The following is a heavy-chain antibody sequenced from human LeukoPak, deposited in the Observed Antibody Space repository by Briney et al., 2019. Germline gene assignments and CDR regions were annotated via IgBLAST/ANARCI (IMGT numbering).Heavy chain of an antibody. Sequence: ASVKVSCKVSGSPLPKISIDWVRQAPGKGLECMGTFGPQVGETIHSQKLQGRLKMTADTSTDTAYIEMSSLQSEDTAVYYCATGAMVYEYWGQGTLVTVSS. CDR1: GSPLPKIS. V-gene: IGHV1-24*01. J-gene: IGHJ4*02. CDR2: FGPQVGET. D-gene: IGHD3-10*01. CDR3: ATGAMVYEY.